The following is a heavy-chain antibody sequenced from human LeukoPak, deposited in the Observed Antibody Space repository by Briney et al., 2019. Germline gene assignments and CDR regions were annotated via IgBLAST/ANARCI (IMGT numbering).Heavy chain of an antibody. CDR3: ARDKYSSGPAEYFQH. Sequence: PGGSLRLSCAASGFTFSNYGMHWVRQAPGKGLEWVAFIRYDGNNKYYADSVKGRFTISRDNSKNTLYLQMNSLRAEDTAVYYCARDKYSSGPAEYFQHWGQGTLVTVSS. D-gene: IGHD6-19*01. V-gene: IGHV3-30*02. J-gene: IGHJ1*01. CDR1: GFTFSNYG. CDR2: IRYDGNNK.